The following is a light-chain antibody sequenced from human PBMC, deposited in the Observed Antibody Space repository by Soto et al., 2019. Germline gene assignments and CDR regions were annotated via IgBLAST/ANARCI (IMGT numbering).Light chain of an antibody. V-gene: IGLV1-44*01. CDR1: TSNIAGNT. Sequence: QSALTQPPSLSGTPGQRVTISCSGSTSNIAGNTVHWYQHLPETAPKLLIYIDDQLPSGVPDRFSGSKSGTSASLAISGLQSEDEADYYCATWDDSLNAAVFGGGTQLTVL. CDR3: ATWDDSLNAAV. CDR2: IDD. J-gene: IGLJ7*01.